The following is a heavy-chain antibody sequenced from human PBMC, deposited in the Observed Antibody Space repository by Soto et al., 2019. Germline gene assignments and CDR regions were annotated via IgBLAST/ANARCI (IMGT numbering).Heavy chain of an antibody. CDR3: ARDPTPHFYVFWGGYYSQISYYGLAV. CDR2: ISAYNGNT. Sequence: ASVKVSCKASGYTFTSYGISWVRQAPGQGLEWMGWISAYNGNTNYAQKLQGRVTMTTDTSTSTAYMELRSLRSDDTAVYYCARDPTPHFYVFWGGYYSQISYYGLAVWGKGTTVTVSP. CDR1: GYTFTSYG. V-gene: IGHV1-18*01. J-gene: IGHJ6*04. D-gene: IGHD3-3*01.